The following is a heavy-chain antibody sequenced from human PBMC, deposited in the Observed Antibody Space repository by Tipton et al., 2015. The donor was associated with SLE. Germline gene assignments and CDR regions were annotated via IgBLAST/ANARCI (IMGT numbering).Heavy chain of an antibody. D-gene: IGHD1-26*01. CDR2: IYTSGST. J-gene: IGHJ6*03. V-gene: IGHV4-61*02. Sequence: TLSLTCTVSGGSISSGSYYWSWIRQPAGKGLEWIGRIYTSGSTNYNPSLKSRVTISVDTSKNQLSLKLSSVTAADTAVFYCARQPIGNTGTYWDYYYLYYMDLWGKGTTVTVSS. CDR3: ARQPIGNTGTYWDYYYLYYMDL. CDR1: GGSISSGSYY.